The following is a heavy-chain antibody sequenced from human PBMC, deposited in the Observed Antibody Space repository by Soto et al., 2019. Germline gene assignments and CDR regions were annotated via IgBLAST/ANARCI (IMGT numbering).Heavy chain of an antibody. CDR1: GGSISSSSYY. CDR3: ARQSSGWYNWFDP. V-gene: IGHV4-39*01. J-gene: IGHJ5*02. D-gene: IGHD6-19*01. CDR2: IYYSGSI. Sequence: PSETLSLTCSVSGGSISSSSYYWGWIRQPPGKGLEWIGSIYYSGSIYYNPSLKSRVTISVDTSKNQFSLKLSSVTAAETAVYYCARQSSGWYNWFDPSGQGTLVT.